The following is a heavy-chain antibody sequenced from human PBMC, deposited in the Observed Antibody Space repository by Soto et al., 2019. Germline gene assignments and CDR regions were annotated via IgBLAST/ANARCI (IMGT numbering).Heavy chain of an antibody. J-gene: IGHJ5*02. V-gene: IGHV4-30-4*01. Sequence: SETLSLTCTVSGGSIISGDYYWSWIRQPPGKGLEWIGYIYYSGSTYYNPSLKSRVTISVDTSKNQFSLKLSSVTAADTAVYYCARVQGYYDFWSGYLYNWFDPWGQGTLVTVSS. CDR3: ARVQGYYDFWSGYLYNWFDP. CDR2: IYYSGST. D-gene: IGHD3-3*01. CDR1: GGSIISGDYY.